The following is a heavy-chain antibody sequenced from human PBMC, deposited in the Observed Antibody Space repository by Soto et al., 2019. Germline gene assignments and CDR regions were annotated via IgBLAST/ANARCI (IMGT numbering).Heavy chain of an antibody. Sequence: QVQLVESGGGVVHLGTSLRLSCAASGFTFSTHGMHWVRQAPGKGPEWVAVISHDGSKKYYVESVEGRFSISRDNSKSIAHLQMNNVRTEDTAVYYCAKDKGPYYDFWSGQRWFDPWGQGTLVTVSS. D-gene: IGHD3-3*01. CDR2: ISHDGSKK. CDR1: GFTFSTHG. V-gene: IGHV3-30*18. CDR3: AKDKGPYYDFWSGQRWFDP. J-gene: IGHJ5*02.